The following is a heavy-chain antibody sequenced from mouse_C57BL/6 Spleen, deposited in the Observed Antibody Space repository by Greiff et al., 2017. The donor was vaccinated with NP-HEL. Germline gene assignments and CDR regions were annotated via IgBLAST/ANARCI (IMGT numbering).Heavy chain of an antibody. CDR3: ARGALYYSNYVWYFDV. CDR2: INPSTGGT. Sequence: EVQLQESGPELVKPGASVKISCKASGYSFTGYYMNWVKQSPEKSLEWIGEINPSTGGTTYNQKFKAKATLTVDKSSSTAYMQLKSLTSEDSAVYYCARGALYYSNYVWYFDVWGTGTTVTVSS. D-gene: IGHD2-5*01. CDR1: GYSFTGYY. V-gene: IGHV1-42*01. J-gene: IGHJ1*03.